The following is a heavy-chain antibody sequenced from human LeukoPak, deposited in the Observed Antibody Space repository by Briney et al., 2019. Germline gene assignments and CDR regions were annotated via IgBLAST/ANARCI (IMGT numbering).Heavy chain of an antibody. CDR1: GFTFDDYA. CDR2: INWNSGSI. CDR3: VKVDSGSYFSPFDY. J-gene: IGHJ4*02. V-gene: IGHV3-9*01. D-gene: IGHD1-26*01. Sequence: GGSLRLSCAASGFTFDDYAMHWVRQAPGKGLGWVSGINWNSGSIGYADSVKGRFTISRDNAKNSLDLQMHSLRAEDTALYYCVKVDSGSYFSPFDYWGQGTLVTVSS.